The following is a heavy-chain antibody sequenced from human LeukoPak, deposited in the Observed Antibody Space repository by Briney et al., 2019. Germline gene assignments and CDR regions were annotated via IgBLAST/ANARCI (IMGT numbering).Heavy chain of an antibody. J-gene: IGHJ6*04. V-gene: IGHV1-18*01. CDR2: ISAYNGNT. CDR1: GYTFTSYG. Sequence: ASVKVSCKASGYTFTSYGISWVRQAPGQGLEWMGWISAYNGNTNYAQKLQGRVTMTTDTSTSTAYMELSRLRFDDTAVYYCAVPGYSSSWYDMDVWGKGTTVTISS. D-gene: IGHD6-13*01. CDR3: AVPGYSSSWYDMDV.